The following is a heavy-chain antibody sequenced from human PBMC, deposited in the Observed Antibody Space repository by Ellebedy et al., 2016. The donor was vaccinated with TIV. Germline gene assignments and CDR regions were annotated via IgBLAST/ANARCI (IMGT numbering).Heavy chain of an antibody. V-gene: IGHV1-69*04. Sequence: AASVKVSCKASGGTFSSYGLSWVRQAPGQGLEWMGRIIPILGMTNYAQKFQGRVTINADKSTTTAYMELNSLRSDDTAVYYCARQAPLGYCSPSICYDAFQLWGQGTMVTVSS. J-gene: IGHJ3*01. CDR3: ARQAPLGYCSPSICYDAFQL. CDR1: GGTFSSYG. D-gene: IGHD2-15*01. CDR2: IIPILGMT.